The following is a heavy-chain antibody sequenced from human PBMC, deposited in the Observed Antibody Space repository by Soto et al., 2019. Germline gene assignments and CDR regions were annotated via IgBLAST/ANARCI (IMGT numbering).Heavy chain of an antibody. CDR1: GGAINSYY. V-gene: IGHV4-4*07. D-gene: IGHD3-3*01. CDR2: IYSSGST. Sequence: WETLPVTWTVSGGAINSYYWTWIRQHAGKGLEWIGRIYSSGSTKYNPSLQSRVTMSLDTSKNQFSLRLTSVTDADTAVYYCARGLRFHDWFPPSGQSTLV. CDR3: ARGLRFHDWFPP. J-gene: IGHJ5*02.